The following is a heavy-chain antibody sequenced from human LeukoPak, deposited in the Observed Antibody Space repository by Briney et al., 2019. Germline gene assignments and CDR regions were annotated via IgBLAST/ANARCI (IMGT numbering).Heavy chain of an antibody. Sequence: PGRSLILSCASSGFTFSSYAMHWVRQAPGKGLEWVALISYDGNKKYYADSVKGRFTISRDNSKHTLSLQMNNLRAEDMAVYYCGRGAYSYDSSGEGGAFDIWGQGTMVTVSS. D-gene: IGHD3-22*01. CDR1: GFTFSSYA. CDR2: ISYDGNKK. CDR3: GRGAYSYDSSGEGGAFDI. J-gene: IGHJ3*02. V-gene: IGHV3-30-3*01.